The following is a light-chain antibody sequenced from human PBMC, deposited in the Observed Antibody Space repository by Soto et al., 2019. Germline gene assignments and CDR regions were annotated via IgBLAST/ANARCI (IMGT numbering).Light chain of an antibody. J-gene: IGKJ1*01. CDR3: HQRQSWPRT. Sequence: EIVLTQSPATLSSFPGDRVTLSCRASQYINTRLAWYQHRPGQSPRLLIYQTSLRAAAIPARFSASGSGTDFTLTISDVQPEDFALYYCHQRQSWPRTFGQGTNVDI. CDR2: QTS. V-gene: IGKV3-11*01. CDR1: QYINTR.